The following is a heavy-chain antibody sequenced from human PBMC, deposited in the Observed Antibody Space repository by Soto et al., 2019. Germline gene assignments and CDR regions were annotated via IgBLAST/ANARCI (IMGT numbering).Heavy chain of an antibody. CDR3: AKEMVAAPPYYFDY. CDR2: IRNDGSNQ. J-gene: IGHJ4*02. CDR1: GFTFSSYG. Sequence: GGSLRLSCAASGFTFSSYGMHWVRQAPGKGLKWVALIRNDGSNQYYIDSVKGRFTISRDNSKNTLYLQVNSLRAEDTAVYYCAKEMVAAPPYYFDYWGQGTLVTVSS. V-gene: IGHV3-30*02. D-gene: IGHD2-15*01.